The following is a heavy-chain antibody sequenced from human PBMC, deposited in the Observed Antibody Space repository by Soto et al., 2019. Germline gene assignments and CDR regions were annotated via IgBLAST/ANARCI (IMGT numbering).Heavy chain of an antibody. CDR3: ASQYCSGGSCYYYYGMDV. CDR2: IIPIFGTA. Sequence: QVQLVQSGAEVKKPGSSVKVSCKASGGTFSSYAISWVRQAPGQGLEWMGGIIPIFGTANYAQKFQGRVTITADDSTSTAYVELSRLRSEATAVYYCASQYCSGGSCYYYYGMDVWGQGTTVTVSS. V-gene: IGHV1-69*12. CDR1: GGTFSSYA. J-gene: IGHJ6*02. D-gene: IGHD2-15*01.